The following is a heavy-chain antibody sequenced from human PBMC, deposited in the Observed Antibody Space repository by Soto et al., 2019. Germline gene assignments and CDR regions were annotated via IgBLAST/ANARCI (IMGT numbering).Heavy chain of an antibody. D-gene: IGHD2-21*02. CDR3: ARHGGGDCYRLYYFYGMDV. J-gene: IGHJ6*02. V-gene: IGHV1-18*04. CDR1: GYTFTSYG. CDR2: ISAYNGNT. Sequence: GASVKVSCKASGYTFTSYGISWVRPAPGQGLEWMGWISAYNGNTNYAQKLQGRVTMTTDTSTSTAYIELRSLRSDDTAVNYCARHGGGDCYRLYYFYGMDVWGQGTTVTVSS.